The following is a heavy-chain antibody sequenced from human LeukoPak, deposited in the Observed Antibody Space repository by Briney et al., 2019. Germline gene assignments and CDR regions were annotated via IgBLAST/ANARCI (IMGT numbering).Heavy chain of an antibody. Sequence: GGSLRLSCAASGFTFSSYWMHWVRQVPGKGLVWVSRVNGDVSMTNYADSVKGRFTISRDNAKSTLYLQMNSLKAEDTAVYYCARGRVEMAFWGQGTMVTVSS. J-gene: IGHJ3*01. CDR1: GFTFSSYW. CDR3: ARGRVEMAF. V-gene: IGHV3-74*01. CDR2: VNGDVSMT. D-gene: IGHD5-24*01.